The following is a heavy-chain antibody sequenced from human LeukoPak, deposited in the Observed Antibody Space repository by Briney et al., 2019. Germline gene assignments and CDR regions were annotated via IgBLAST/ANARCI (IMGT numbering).Heavy chain of an antibody. CDR3: AKDSGSSGWSGGFGY. D-gene: IGHD6-19*01. CDR1: GLTFSNYG. J-gene: IGHJ4*02. Sequence: GGSLRLSCAASGLTFSNYGMHWVRQAPGKGLEWVSVISDSGSTAYYADSVKGRFTISRDNSKNTVYLHMNSLRAEDTAIYYCAKDSGSSGWSGGFGYWGQGTLVTVSS. V-gene: IGHV3-23*01. CDR2: ISDSGSTA.